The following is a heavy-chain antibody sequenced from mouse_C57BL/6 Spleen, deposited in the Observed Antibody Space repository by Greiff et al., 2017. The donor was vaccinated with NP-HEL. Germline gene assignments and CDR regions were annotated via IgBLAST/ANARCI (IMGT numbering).Heavy chain of an antibody. D-gene: IGHD1-1*01. Sequence: EVQLQQSGPELVKPGASVKMSCKASGYTFTDYNMHWVKQSHGQSLEWIGYINPNNGGTSYNQKFKGKATLTVNKSSSTAYMELRSLTSEDSAVYYCAPITTVVAKYFDVWGTGTTVTVSS. V-gene: IGHV1-22*01. CDR2: INPNNGGT. CDR3: APITTVVAKYFDV. CDR1: GYTFTDYN. J-gene: IGHJ1*03.